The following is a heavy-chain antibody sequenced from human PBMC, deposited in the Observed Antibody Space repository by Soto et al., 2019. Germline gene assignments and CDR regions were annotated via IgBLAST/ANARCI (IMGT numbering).Heavy chain of an antibody. J-gene: IGHJ5*02. Sequence: GGSLSLSCAASGFPFSDYYMSWIRQAPGKGLEWVSYISSSGSTIYYADSVKGRFTISRDNAKNSLYLQMNSLRAEDTAVYYCARDPYYDILTGPNWFDPWGQGTLVTVSS. CDR3: ARDPYYDILTGPNWFDP. CDR2: ISSSGSTI. CDR1: GFPFSDYY. D-gene: IGHD3-9*01. V-gene: IGHV3-11*01.